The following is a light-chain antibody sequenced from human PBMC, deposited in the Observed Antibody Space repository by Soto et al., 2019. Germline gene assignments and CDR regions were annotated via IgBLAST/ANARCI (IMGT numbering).Light chain of an antibody. J-gene: IGLJ1*01. V-gene: IGLV2-23*01. CDR3: CSYAGSSCYV. CDR2: EGT. CDR1: SSDVGSYNL. Sequence: QSALTQPASVSGSPGQSITIPCTGSSSDVGSYNLVSWYQQHPGKAPKLMIYEGTKRPSGVSNRCSGSTSGNTASLTISGLLAEDEADYFCCSYAGSSCYVFGTGTKLTVL.